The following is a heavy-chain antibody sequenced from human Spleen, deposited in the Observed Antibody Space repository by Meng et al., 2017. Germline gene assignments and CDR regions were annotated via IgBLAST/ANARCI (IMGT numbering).Heavy chain of an antibody. CDR3: ARDEDISAAGKLFGDY. Sequence: ASVKVSCKPSGYNFPDYYIHWMRRAPGQGLEWMGRINPKSGDTHYAQKFQARVTMTGDTSISTAYMELRGLRSDDTAMYYCARDEDISAAGKLFGDYWGQGTLVTVSS. CDR1: GYNFPDYY. J-gene: IGHJ4*02. V-gene: IGHV1-2*06. CDR2: INPKSGDT. D-gene: IGHD6-25*01.